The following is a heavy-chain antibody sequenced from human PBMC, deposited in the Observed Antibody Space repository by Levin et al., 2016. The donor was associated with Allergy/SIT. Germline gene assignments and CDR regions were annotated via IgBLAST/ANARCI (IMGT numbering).Heavy chain of an antibody. CDR1: GYTFTSYG. V-gene: IGHV1-18*01. J-gene: IGHJ4*02. CDR3: ARAQDIVVVVAAGFDY. CDR2: ISAYNGNT. D-gene: IGHD2-15*01. Sequence: ASVKVSCKASGYTFTSYGISWVRQAPGQGLEWMGWISAYNGNTNYAQKFQGRVTITRDTSASTAYMELSSLRSEDTAVYYCARAQDIVVVVAAGFDYWGQGTLVTVSS.